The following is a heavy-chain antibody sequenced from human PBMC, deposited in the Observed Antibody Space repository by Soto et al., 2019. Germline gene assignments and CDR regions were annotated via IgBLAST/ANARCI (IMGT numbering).Heavy chain of an antibody. V-gene: IGHV2-26*01. CDR3: ARITDGRYGDWFDP. Sequence: QVTLKESGPVLVKPTETLTLTCTVSGFSLSNARMGVSWIRQPPGKALEWLAHIFSNDEKSYSTSLKSRLTISRDTSKSQVVLTMTNMGPVDTATYYCARITDGRYGDWFDPWGQGTLVTVSS. CDR1: GFSLSNARMG. CDR2: IFSNDEK. D-gene: IGHD4-17*01. J-gene: IGHJ5*02.